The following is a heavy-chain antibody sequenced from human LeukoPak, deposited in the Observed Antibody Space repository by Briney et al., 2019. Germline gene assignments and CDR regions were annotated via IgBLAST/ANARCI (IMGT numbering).Heavy chain of an antibody. CDR3: AQSLAGWLFPDHDAFDI. D-gene: IGHD3-22*01. Sequence: GSLSLSCTASGFTISSYALSWVRQPPGKGLEWVSAISGSGSSTYYAYSVKSRLTISRDNSKKTLYPQKHSRRAEDTAVYYCAQSLAGWLFPDHDAFDIWGQGTMVTVSS. J-gene: IGHJ3*02. CDR2: ISGSGSST. CDR1: GFTISSYA. V-gene: IGHV3-23*01.